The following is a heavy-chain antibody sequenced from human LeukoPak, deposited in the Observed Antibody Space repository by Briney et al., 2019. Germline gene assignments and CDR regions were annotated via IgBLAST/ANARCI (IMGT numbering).Heavy chain of an antibody. Sequence: ASVKVSCKASGYIFTGYYIHWVRQAPGQGLEWMGWINPDSGVSTYSQKFQGRATTTRDTPISTAYLELRSLRSDDTAVYYCARAGPTSTRLSPGGSFDYWGQGALVTVSS. V-gene: IGHV1-2*02. J-gene: IGHJ4*02. CDR2: INPDSGVS. CDR3: ARAGPTSTRLSPGGSFDY. CDR1: GYIFTGYY. D-gene: IGHD3-16*01.